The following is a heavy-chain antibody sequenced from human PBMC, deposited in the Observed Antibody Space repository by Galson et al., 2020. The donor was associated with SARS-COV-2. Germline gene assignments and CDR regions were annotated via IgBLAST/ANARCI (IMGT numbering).Heavy chain of an antibody. V-gene: IGHV4-4*07. J-gene: IGHJ4*02. D-gene: IGHD1-26*01. CDR2: IYTSEST. CDR1: GGSISSYY. CDR3: AREGLIVGATKPIHFDY. Sequence: SETLSLTCTVSGGSISSYYWSWIRQPAGKGLEWIGRIYTSESTNYNPSLKSRVTMSVDTSKNQFSLKLSSVTAADTAVYYCAREGLIVGATKPIHFDYWGQGTLVTVSS.